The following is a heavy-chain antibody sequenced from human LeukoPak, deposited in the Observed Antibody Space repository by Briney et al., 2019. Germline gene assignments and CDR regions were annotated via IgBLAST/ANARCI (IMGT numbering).Heavy chain of an antibody. CDR2: ISTSSSYI. CDR1: GFTFSSYT. CDR3: AKRGPIAVAGYYFDY. D-gene: IGHD6-19*01. J-gene: IGHJ4*02. Sequence: PGGSLRLSCAASGFTFSSYTMNWVRQAPGKGLEWVSSISTSSSYIYYADSVKGRFTISRDNSKNTLYLQMNSLRAEDTAVYYCAKRGPIAVAGYYFDYWGQGTLVTVSS. V-gene: IGHV3-21*04.